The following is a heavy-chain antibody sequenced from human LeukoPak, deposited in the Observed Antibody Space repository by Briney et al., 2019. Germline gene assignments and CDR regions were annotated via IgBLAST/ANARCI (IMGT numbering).Heavy chain of an antibody. Sequence: ASVKVSCKASGGTFSSYAISWVRQAPGQGLEWMGGIILIFGTANYAQKFQGRVRITTGESTSTAYMELSSLRSEDTAVYYCARDEISQTYSRINWFDPWGQGTLVTVSS. CDR2: IILIFGTA. D-gene: IGHD6-13*01. CDR1: GGTFSSYA. CDR3: ARDEISQTYSRINWFDP. J-gene: IGHJ5*02. V-gene: IGHV1-69*05.